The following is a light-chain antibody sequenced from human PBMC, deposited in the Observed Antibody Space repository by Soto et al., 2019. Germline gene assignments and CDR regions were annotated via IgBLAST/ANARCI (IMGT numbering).Light chain of an antibody. V-gene: IGLV2-11*01. J-gene: IGLJ1*01. CDR2: DVS. CDR3: CSYAGGYTLYG. Sequence: QSLLTQPRSVSGSPGQSVTISCTGTSSDVGGYNYVSWYQQHPGKAPKLMIYDVSKRPSGVPDRFSGSKSGNTASLTISGLQAEDEADYYCCSYAGGYTLYGVGNGTKVTVL. CDR1: SSDVGGYNY.